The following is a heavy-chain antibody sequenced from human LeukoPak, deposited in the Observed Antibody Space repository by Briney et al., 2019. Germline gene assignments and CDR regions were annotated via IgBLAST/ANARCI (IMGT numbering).Heavy chain of an antibody. J-gene: IGHJ5*02. CDR1: GFTFSSYA. CDR2: ISYDGSNK. Sequence: GSLXXSCAASGFTFSSYAMHWVRQAPGKGLEWVAVISYDGSNKYYADSVKGRFTISRDNSKNTLYLQMNSLRAEDTAVYYCARDSWELPIQPWGQGTLVTVSS. V-gene: IGHV3-30-3*01. D-gene: IGHD1-26*01. CDR3: ARDSWELPIQP.